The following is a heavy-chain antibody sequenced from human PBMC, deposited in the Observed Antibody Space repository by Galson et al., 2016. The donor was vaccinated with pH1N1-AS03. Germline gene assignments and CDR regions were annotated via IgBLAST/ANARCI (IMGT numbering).Heavy chain of an antibody. CDR1: GFSLSTSGVG. V-gene: IGHV4-61*05. J-gene: IGHJ4*02. D-gene: IGHD4-17*01. Sequence: LVKPTQTLTLTCTFSGFSLSTSGVGVGWIRQPPGKRLEWIGYIFYNGTTNYNPSLKSRVTISVDTSKNQFSLKLTSVTAADTAVYYCARFPDYGDDVGYWGQGTLVTVSS. CDR2: IFYNGTT. CDR3: ARFPDYGDDVGY.